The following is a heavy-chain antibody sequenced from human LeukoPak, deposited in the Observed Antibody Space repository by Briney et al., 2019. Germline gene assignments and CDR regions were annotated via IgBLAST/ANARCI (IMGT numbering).Heavy chain of an antibody. D-gene: IGHD5-24*01. CDR1: GFTFSSYS. CDR2: ISSSSSYI. Sequence: GGSLRLSCAASGFTFSSYSMNWVRQAPGKGLEWVSSISSSSSYIYYADSVKGRFTISRDNAKNSLYLQMNSLRAEDTAVYYCARGTEMATTNFDYWGQGTLVTVSS. J-gene: IGHJ4*02. CDR3: ARGTEMATTNFDY. V-gene: IGHV3-21*01.